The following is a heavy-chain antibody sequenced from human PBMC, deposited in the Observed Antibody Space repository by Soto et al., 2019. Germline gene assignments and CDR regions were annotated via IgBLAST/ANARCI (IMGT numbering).Heavy chain of an antibody. J-gene: IGHJ4*02. CDR3: ARDRAQITMIVVAPPAY. V-gene: IGHV1-18*01. CDR1: GYTFTSYG. CDR2: ISAYNGNT. Sequence: GASVKVSCKASGYTFTSYGISWVRQAPGQGLEWMGWISAYNGNTNYAQKLQGRVTMTTDTSTSTAYMELRSLRSDDTAVYYCARDRAQITMIVVAPPAYWGQGTLVTASS. D-gene: IGHD3-22*01.